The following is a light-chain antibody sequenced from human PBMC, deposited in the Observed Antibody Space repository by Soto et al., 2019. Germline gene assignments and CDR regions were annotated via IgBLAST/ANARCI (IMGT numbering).Light chain of an antibody. CDR3: SSYTSSSTYA. J-gene: IGLJ1*01. V-gene: IGLV2-14*01. CDR2: DVS. Sequence: QSALTQPASVSGTPGQSITISCTGTSSDVGGYNYVSWYQQHPGKAPKLMIYDVSDRPSGVSNRFSGSKSGNTASLTISGLQAEDEAHYYCSSYTSSSTYAFGTGTKLTVL. CDR1: SSDVGGYNY.